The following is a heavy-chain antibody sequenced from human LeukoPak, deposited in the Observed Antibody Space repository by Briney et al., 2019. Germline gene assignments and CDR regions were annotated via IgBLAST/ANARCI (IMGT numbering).Heavy chain of an antibody. J-gene: IGHJ6*03. D-gene: IGHD2-2*01. CDR2: IYHSGNT. V-gene: IGHV4-38-2*02. CDR1: GYSISSGYY. Sequence: SETLSLPCAVSGYSISSGYYWAWIRQPPGKGLEWIGSIYHSGNTYYNPSLKSRVTISVDTSKNQFSLKLSSVTAADTAVYYCARDCRSSSCYYMGVWGKGTTVTVSS. CDR3: ARDCRSSSCYYMGV.